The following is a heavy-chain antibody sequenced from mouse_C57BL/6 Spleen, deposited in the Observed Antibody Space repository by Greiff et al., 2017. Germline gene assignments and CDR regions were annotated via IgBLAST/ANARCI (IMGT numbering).Heavy chain of an antibody. J-gene: IGHJ4*01. CDR1: GYTFTNYW. Sequence: QVQLKESGAELVRPGPSVKMSCKASGYTFTNYWIGWAKQRPGHGLEWIGDIYPGGGYTNYNAKFKGQATLTADKSSSTAYMQFSILTSEDAAIYYCARKGEPNAMDYWGQGTSVTVSS. CDR3: ARKGEPNAMDY. CDR2: IYPGGGYT. V-gene: IGHV1-63*01.